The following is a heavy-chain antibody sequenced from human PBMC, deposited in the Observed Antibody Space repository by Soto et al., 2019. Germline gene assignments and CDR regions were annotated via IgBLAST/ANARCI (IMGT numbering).Heavy chain of an antibody. CDR1: GGSISGYY. CDR2: IYNSGTT. Sequence: ETRSLTCTMSGGSISGYYWSWIRQPAGKELEWIGRIYNSGTTNYNPSLRSRVSMSADTSKNQISLKMTSVTAADTATYYCVRSGIATTYGMDAWRHRTPVS. J-gene: IGHJ6*02. CDR3: VRSGIATTYGMDA. V-gene: IGHV4-4*07. D-gene: IGHD3-10*01.